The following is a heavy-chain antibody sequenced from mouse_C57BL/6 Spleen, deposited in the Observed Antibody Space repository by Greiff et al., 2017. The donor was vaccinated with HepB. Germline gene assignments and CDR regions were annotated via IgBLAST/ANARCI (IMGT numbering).Heavy chain of an antibody. CDR3: ARRGNHGYFDY. Sequence: QVQLKQSGAELVRPGTSVKVSCKASGYAFTNYLIEWVKQRPGQGLEWIGVINPGSGGTNYNEKFKGKATLTADKSSSTAYMQLSSLTSEDSAVYFCARRGNHGYFDYWGQGTTLTVSS. CDR2: INPGSGGT. V-gene: IGHV1-54*01. D-gene: IGHD2-1*01. J-gene: IGHJ2*01. CDR1: GYAFTNYL.